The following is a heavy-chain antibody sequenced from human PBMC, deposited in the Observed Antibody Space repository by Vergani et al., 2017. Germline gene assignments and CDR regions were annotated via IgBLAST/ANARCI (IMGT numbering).Heavy chain of an antibody. J-gene: IGHJ4*02. CDR3: ARDQSASFDY. Sequence: QFQLVQSGAEVKKSGSSVKVSCKASGGTFSSYTISWVRQAPGQGLEWMGRSIPILGIANYAQKFQGRVTITADKSTSTAYMELSSLRSEDTAVYYCARDQSASFDYWGQGTLVTVSS. CDR2: SIPILGIA. V-gene: IGHV1-69*08. CDR1: GGTFSSYT.